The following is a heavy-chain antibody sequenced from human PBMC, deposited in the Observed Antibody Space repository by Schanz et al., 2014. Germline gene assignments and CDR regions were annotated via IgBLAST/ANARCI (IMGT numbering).Heavy chain of an antibody. CDR2: IIPIHGIV. V-gene: IGHV1-69*04. J-gene: IGHJ3*02. CDR3: ARGGGPEDVFDI. D-gene: IGHD5-12*01. Sequence: QVQLVQSGAEAKKPGSPVKVSCKSSGYTFTSYDFNWLRQAPRQGLEWMGRIIPIHGIVNYAQRFQDRVRITADKSTSTAYMELSSLRSDDTAVYYCARGGGPEDVFDIWGQGTILTVSS. CDR1: GYTFTSYD.